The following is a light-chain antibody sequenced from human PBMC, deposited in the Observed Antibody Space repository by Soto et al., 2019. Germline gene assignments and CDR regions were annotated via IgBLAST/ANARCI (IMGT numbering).Light chain of an antibody. Sequence: QSVLTQPASVSGSPGQSITISCTGTSSDVGVYNYVSWYQQHPGKAPKLMIYGVTERPSGVSNRFSGSKSGTTASLTISGLQAEDEADYYCISYTGSSTLEVFGTGTKVTVL. CDR3: ISYTGSSTLEV. J-gene: IGLJ1*01. CDR2: GVT. V-gene: IGLV2-14*01. CDR1: SSDVGVYNY.